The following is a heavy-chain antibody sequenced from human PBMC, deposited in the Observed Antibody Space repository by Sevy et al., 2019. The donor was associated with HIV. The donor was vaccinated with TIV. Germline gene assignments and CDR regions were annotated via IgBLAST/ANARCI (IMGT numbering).Heavy chain of an antibody. Sequence: GGSLRLSCAASGFTFSSYSMNWVRQAPGKGLEWVSSISSSSSYIYYANSLKGRFTISRDNAKNSLYLQMNSLRAEDTVLYYCARVLRGSVPADYWGQGTLVTVSS. V-gene: IGHV3-21*01. D-gene: IGHD6-19*01. J-gene: IGHJ4*02. CDR2: ISSSSSYI. CDR1: GFTFSSYS. CDR3: ARVLRGSVPADY.